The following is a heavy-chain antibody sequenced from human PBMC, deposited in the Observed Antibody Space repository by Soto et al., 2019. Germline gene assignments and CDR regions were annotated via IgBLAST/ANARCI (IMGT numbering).Heavy chain of an antibody. CDR3: AKDWTSI. Sequence: EVQLLESGGGLVQPGGSLRISCAAPGFTFSTYSMPWVRQAPGKGLEWVSTISGSGGSTYYIDSVKGRFTISRDNSKNTLYLQMNSLRAEDTAIYYCAKDWTSIWGQGTMVAVSS. D-gene: IGHD3-3*01. CDR2: ISGSGGST. V-gene: IGHV3-23*01. CDR1: GFTFSTYS. J-gene: IGHJ3*02.